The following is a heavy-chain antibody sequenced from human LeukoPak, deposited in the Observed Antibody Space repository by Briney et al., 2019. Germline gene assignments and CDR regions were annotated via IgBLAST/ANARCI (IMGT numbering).Heavy chain of an antibody. CDR3: ARGFLTYYDFWSGPRSEYFQH. J-gene: IGHJ1*01. D-gene: IGHD3-3*01. CDR1: GGSFSGYY. V-gene: IGHV4-34*01. Sequence: SETLSLTCAVYGGSFSGYYWSWIRQPPAKGLEWIGEINHSGSTNYNPSLKSRVTISVDTSKNQFSLKLSSVTAADTAVYYCARGFLTYYDFWSGPRSEYFQHWGQGTLVTVSS. CDR2: INHSGST.